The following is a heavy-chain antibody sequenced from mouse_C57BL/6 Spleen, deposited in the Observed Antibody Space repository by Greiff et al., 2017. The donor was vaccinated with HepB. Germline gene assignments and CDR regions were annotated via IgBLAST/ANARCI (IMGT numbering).Heavy chain of an antibody. CDR1: GYTFTSYW. V-gene: IGHV1-52*01. CDR3: ARAGIYYEVGFAY. Sequence: QVQLQQPGAELVRPGSSVKLSCKASGYTFTSYWMHWVKQRPIQGLEWIGNIDPSDSETHYNQKFKDKATLTVDKSSSTAYMQLSSLTSEDSAVCYCARAGIYYEVGFAYWGQWTLVTVPA. D-gene: IGHD2-4*01. CDR2: IDPSDSET. J-gene: IGHJ3*01.